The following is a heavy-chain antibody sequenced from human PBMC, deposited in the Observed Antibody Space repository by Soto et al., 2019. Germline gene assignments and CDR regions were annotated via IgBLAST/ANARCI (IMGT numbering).Heavy chain of an antibody. Sequence: PGGSLRLSCAASGFTFSGFAMHWVRQASGKGLEWVGRIRSKANRYATAYAASVKGRFIVSRYDSKNTAYLQMNSLKSDDTAVYYCTRFLSSGMDVWGQGTTVTVSS. J-gene: IGHJ6*02. CDR3: TRFLSSGMDV. V-gene: IGHV3-73*01. CDR1: GFTFSGFA. CDR2: IRSKANRYAT.